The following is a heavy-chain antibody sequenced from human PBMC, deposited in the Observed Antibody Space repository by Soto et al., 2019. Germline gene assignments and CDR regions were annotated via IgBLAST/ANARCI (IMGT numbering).Heavy chain of an antibody. J-gene: IGHJ5*02. Sequence: PSEPLSLTFIASGCPISIGGYFGSWTPQYPGKGLEWIGYIYFTGTTYSSPSLKSRVTISVDTSKNQFSLKLSSVTAADTAVEYGARCDYGDFRHWGDPWGKGTRVKVS. V-gene: IGHV4-31*02. CDR3: ARCDYGDFRHWGDP. D-gene: IGHD4-17*01. CDR1: GCPISIGGYF. CDR2: IYFTGTT.